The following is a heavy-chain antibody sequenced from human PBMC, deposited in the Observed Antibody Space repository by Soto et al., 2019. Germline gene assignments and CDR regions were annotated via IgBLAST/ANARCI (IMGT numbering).Heavy chain of an antibody. V-gene: IGHV3-74*01. CDR3: TTGTTPSDY. CDR2: ISKDGSST. D-gene: IGHD1-1*01. CDR1: GFTFSNFW. J-gene: IGHJ4*02. Sequence: DVQLVESGGDLVQPGGSLRLSCAASGFTFSNFWMHWVRQAPGKGLVWVSRISKDGSSTVYADSVKGRFTVSRDNARNTVFLQMNSLTAEHTAVYYCTTGTTPSDYWGQGTLVTVSS.